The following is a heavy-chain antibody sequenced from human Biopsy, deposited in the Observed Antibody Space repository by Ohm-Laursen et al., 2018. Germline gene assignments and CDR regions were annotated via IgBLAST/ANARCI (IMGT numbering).Heavy chain of an antibody. CDR1: GFIFSNYW. Sequence: SLRLSCAASGFIFSNYWISWVRQAPGKGLEWVANINPDGSVKYFADSVKGRFTISRDNAENSMYLQMSSLTVDDTAVYYCARDERWGQGTLVTVSS. CDR2: INPDGSVK. J-gene: IGHJ4*02. D-gene: IGHD5-24*01. V-gene: IGHV3-7*01. CDR3: ARDER.